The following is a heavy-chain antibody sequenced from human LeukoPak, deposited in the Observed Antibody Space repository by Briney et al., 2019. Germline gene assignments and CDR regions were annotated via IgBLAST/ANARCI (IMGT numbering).Heavy chain of an antibody. J-gene: IGHJ4*02. CDR3: TDAVAG. V-gene: IGHV3-53*05. Sequence: GGSLRLSCAASGFSVGNNYVTWVRQPPGKGLEWVSVIYSGGDTYYADSVKGRFTISRDNSKNMLYLQMNSLRVEDTAVYYCTDAVAGWGQGTLVTVSP. CDR2: IYSGGDT. CDR1: GFSVGNNY. D-gene: IGHD4-23*01.